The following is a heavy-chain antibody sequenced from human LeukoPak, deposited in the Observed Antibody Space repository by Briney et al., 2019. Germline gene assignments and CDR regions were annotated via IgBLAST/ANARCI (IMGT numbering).Heavy chain of an antibody. CDR1: GATFSSYG. V-gene: IGHV1-69*01. D-gene: IGHD2-2*01. Sequence: SVKLSCKASGATFSSYGISWVRQAPGQGLEWMGGIIPFFGTANYAQKFQGRVTITADESTSTAYMELSSLRSEDTAVYYCASCFEYQLLYGMDVWGKGTTVTVSS. CDR2: IIPFFGTA. CDR3: ASCFEYQLLYGMDV. J-gene: IGHJ6*04.